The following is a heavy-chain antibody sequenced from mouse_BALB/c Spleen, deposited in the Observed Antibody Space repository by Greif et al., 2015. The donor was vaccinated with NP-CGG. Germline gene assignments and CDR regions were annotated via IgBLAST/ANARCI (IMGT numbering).Heavy chain of an antibody. CDR2: IDPANGNT. J-gene: IGHJ3*01. V-gene: IGHV14-3*02. CDR1: GFDIKDTY. Sequence: AQLKHSGAELVKPGASVKLSCTASGFDIKDTYMHWVKQRPEQGLEWIGRIDPANGNTKYDPKFQGKATITADTSSNTAYLQLSSLTSEDTAVYYCARSFAWGFAYWGQGTLVTVSA. CDR3: ARSFAWGFAY.